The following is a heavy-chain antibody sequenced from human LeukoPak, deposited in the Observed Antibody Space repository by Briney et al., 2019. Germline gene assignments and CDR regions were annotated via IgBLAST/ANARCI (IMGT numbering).Heavy chain of an antibody. D-gene: IGHD6-13*01. Sequence: GGSLRLSCAASGFTFSSYAMHWVRQAPGKGLEWVSAISDSGDGTYYADSVKGRFTISRDNSKNTLYLQMNSLRAEDTAVYYCARERWDHSSSLGPDYFDYWGQGTLVTVSS. J-gene: IGHJ4*02. V-gene: IGHV3-23*01. CDR2: ISDSGDGT. CDR3: ARERWDHSSSLGPDYFDY. CDR1: GFTFSSYA.